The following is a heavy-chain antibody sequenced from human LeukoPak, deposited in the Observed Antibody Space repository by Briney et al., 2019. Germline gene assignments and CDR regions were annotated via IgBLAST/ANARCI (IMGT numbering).Heavy chain of an antibody. CDR3: AKDGYNSLDY. Sequence: GGSLRLSCAASGFTFDDYAMHWVRQAPGKGLEWVAFIRYDGSNKYYADSVKGRFTISRDNSKNTLYLQMNSLRAEDTAVYYCAKDGYNSLDYWGQGTLVTVSS. D-gene: IGHD5-24*01. CDR2: IRYDGSNK. J-gene: IGHJ4*02. V-gene: IGHV3-30*02. CDR1: GFTFDDYA.